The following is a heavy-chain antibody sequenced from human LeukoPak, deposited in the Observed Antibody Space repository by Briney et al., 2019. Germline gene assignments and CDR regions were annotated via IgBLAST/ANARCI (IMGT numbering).Heavy chain of an antibody. CDR3: AKGRAESMIVVVADY. CDR2: ISGSGGST. CDR1: GFTFGSYA. V-gene: IGHV3-23*01. D-gene: IGHD3-22*01. Sequence: GGSLRLSCAASGFTFGSYAMTWARQAPGKGLEWVSAISGSGGSTYYADSVKGRFTISRDNSKNTLYLQMNSLRAEDTAVYFCAKGRAESMIVVVADYWGQGTLVTVSS. J-gene: IGHJ4*02.